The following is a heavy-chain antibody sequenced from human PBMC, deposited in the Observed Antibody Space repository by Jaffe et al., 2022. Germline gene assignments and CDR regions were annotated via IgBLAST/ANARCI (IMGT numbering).Heavy chain of an antibody. V-gene: IGHV3-30*18. J-gene: IGHJ6*03. Sequence: QVQLVESGGGVVQPGRSLRLSCAASGFTFSSYGMHWVRQAPGKGLEWVAVISYDGSNKYYADSVKGRFTISRDNSKNTLYLQMNSLRAEDTAVYYCAKDPSAHYDFWSGYWAPWYMDVWGKGTTVTVSS. CDR3: AKDPSAHYDFWSGYWAPWYMDV. CDR1: GFTFSSYG. CDR2: ISYDGSNK. D-gene: IGHD3-3*01.